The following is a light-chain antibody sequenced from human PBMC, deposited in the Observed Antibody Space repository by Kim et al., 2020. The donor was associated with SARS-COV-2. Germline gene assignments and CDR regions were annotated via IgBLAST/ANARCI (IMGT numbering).Light chain of an antibody. J-gene: IGLJ2*01. V-gene: IGLV3-19*01. CDR1: SLRSYY. Sequence: AVGQTVRTTCQGDSLRSYYASWYQQKPGQAPVLVIYGKNNRPSGIPVRFSCSSSGNTTSLTITGAQAEDEADYYCNSRDSSGNHLVFGGGTQLTVL. CDR3: NSRDSSGNHLV. CDR2: GKN.